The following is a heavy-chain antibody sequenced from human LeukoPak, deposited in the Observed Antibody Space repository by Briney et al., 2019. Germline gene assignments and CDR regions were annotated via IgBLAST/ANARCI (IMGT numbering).Heavy chain of an antibody. Sequence: PGGPLRLSCAASGFTGSHNYMSWVRQAPGKGLEWVSATHSSGGTYYADSVKGRFTISRDTSKNTLYLQINSLSVEDMAVYYCIVFGDSNHWGQGTLVTVSS. CDR1: GFTGSHNY. CDR3: IVFGDSNH. J-gene: IGHJ5*02. D-gene: IGHD4-17*01. V-gene: IGHV3-53*01. CDR2: THSSGGT.